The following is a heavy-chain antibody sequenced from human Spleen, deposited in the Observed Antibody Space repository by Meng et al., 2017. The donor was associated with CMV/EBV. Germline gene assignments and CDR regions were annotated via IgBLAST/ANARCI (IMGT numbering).Heavy chain of an antibody. CDR2: IQYDEGNK. V-gene: IGHV3-30*02. CDR1: GFTFSESG. CDR3: VKDNPVCHS. Sequence: QLVESGGGLVKPGGSLRLSCAASGFTFSESGMHWVRQAPGKGLEWVAFIQYDEGNKFYADSVKGRFTISRDTSKNTLYLQMDSLRLDDTAIYYCVKDNPVCHSWGQGTLVTVSS. J-gene: IGHJ4*02.